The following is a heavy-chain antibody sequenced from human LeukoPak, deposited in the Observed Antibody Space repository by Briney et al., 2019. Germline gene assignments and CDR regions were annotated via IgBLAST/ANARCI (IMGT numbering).Heavy chain of an antibody. CDR2: IYYSGST. CDR1: GGSISSYY. CDR3: ARGLPNDDAFDI. D-gene: IGHD2-2*01. J-gene: IGHJ3*02. V-gene: IGHV4-59*01. Sequence: NPSETLSLTCTVSGGSISSYYWSWIRQPPGKGLEWIGYIYYSGSTNYNPSLKSRVTISVDTSKNQFSLKLSSVTAADTAVCYCARGLPNDDAFDIWGQGTMVTVSS.